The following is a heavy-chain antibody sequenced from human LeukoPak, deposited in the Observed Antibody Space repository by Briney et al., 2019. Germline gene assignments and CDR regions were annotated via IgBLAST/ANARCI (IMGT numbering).Heavy chain of an antibody. V-gene: IGHV3-9*03. CDR2: ISWNSGNI. D-gene: IGHD5-18*01. CDR1: GFIFDDYA. CDR3: AKGLRSDTTMVIDY. Sequence: PGRSLRLSCAASGFIFDDYAMHWVRQAPGKGLEWVSGISWNSGNIDYADSVKGRFTISRDSAKNSLYLQMNSLRAEDMAFYYCAKGLRSDTTMVIDYWGQGTLVTVSS. J-gene: IGHJ4*02.